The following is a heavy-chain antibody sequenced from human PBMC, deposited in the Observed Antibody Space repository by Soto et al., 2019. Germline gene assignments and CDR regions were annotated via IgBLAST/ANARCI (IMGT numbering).Heavy chain of an antibody. D-gene: IGHD1-20*01. Sequence: SATLSLTCTVSGYSISRSNYYWGWIRKPPGKGLEWIGSIYYSGTTYFNPSLKSRVTISVDTSKNQFSLKVSSVTAADTAVYFCARHKITPRGRDWFDPWGQGTLVTIS. CDR2: IYYSGTT. CDR1: GYSISRSNYY. J-gene: IGHJ5*02. CDR3: ARHKITPRGRDWFDP. V-gene: IGHV4-39*01.